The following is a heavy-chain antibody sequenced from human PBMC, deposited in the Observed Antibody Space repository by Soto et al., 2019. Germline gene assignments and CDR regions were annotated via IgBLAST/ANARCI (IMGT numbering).Heavy chain of an antibody. D-gene: IGHD5-18*01. Sequence: SGPTLVNPTQTLTLTCTFSGFSLSTSGMCVSWIRQPPGKALEWLALIDWDDDKYYSTSLKTRLTVSKDTSKNQVVLTMTNMDPVDTATYYCARYVDTAMATFFDYWGQGTLVTVSS. CDR1: GFSLSTSGMC. J-gene: IGHJ4*02. CDR3: ARYVDTAMATFFDY. CDR2: IDWDDDK. V-gene: IGHV2-70*01.